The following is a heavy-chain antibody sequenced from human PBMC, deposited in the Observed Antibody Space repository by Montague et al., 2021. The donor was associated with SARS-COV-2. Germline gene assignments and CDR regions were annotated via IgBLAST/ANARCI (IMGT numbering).Heavy chain of an antibody. J-gene: IGHJ3*02. V-gene: IGHV3-23*01. D-gene: IGHD6-13*01. CDR1: GFTFSSYA. Sequence: SLRLSCAASGFTFSSYAMSWVRQAPGKGLEWVSTISISDGNTYYADSVKGRSTISRDKSKNTLYLQMNSLRAEDTAVYYCAKDRQLVGDDALDIWGQGTMVTVSS. CDR2: ISISDGNT. CDR3: AKDRQLVGDDALDI.